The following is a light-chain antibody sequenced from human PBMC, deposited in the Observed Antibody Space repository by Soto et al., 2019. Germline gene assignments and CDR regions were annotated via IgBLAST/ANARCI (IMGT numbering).Light chain of an antibody. CDR2: WAS. CDR3: HQYQSPPFS. CDR1: QSVLYSPDNKNY. J-gene: IGKJ3*01. Sequence: IVMTQSPDSLAVSLGERATINCKSSQSVLYSPDNKNYLSWYQQKPGQPPRLLIYWASTRESGVPDRFSGSGSGTDFTLTISSLQAEDVAIYYCHQYQSPPFSFGPGTRVDVK. V-gene: IGKV4-1*01.